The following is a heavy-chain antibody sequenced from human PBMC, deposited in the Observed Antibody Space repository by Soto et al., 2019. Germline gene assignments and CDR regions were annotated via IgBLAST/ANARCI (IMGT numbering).Heavy chain of an antibody. CDR2: IKQDGSEK. D-gene: IGHD6-13*01. CDR1: GFTFSSYW. V-gene: IGHV3-7*03. CDR3: ARDSSRPNYYYYGMDV. J-gene: IGHJ6*02. Sequence: GSLRLSCAASGFTFSSYWMSWVRQAPGKGLEWVANIKQDGSEKYYVDSVKGRFTISRDNAKNSLYLQMNSLRAEDTAVYYCARDSSRPNYYYYGMDVWGQGTTVTVSS.